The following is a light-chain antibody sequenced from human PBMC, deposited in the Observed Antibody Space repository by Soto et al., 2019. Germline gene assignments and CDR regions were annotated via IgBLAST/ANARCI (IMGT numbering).Light chain of an antibody. CDR2: DVS. J-gene: IGLJ1*01. CDR3: CSYAGSYV. V-gene: IGLV2-11*01. CDR1: SSDVGGYNY. Sequence: QSVLTQPRSVSGSPGQSVTLSCPGTSSDVGGYNYVSWYQQHPGKAPKLMIYDVSKRPSGVPDRFSGSKSGNTASLTISGLQAEDEADYYCCSYAGSYVFGTGTKVTVL.